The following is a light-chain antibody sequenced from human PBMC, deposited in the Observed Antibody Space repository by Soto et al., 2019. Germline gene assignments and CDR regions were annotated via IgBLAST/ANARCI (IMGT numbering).Light chain of an antibody. J-gene: IGKJ5*01. CDR2: GAS. CDR1: QTVSNNY. V-gene: IGKV3-20*01. Sequence: IVFTQSPGTLSLSHGDRATLSCRASQTVSNNYLAWCQQKPGQAPRVIMYGASRRATGIPDRFSGGGSGTDFTITISRLEPEDFAVYFCQQYAGPPTTFGQGTRLEI. CDR3: QQYAGPPTT.